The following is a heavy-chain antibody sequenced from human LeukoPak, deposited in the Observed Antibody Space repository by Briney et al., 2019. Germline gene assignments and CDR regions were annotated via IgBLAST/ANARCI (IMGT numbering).Heavy chain of an antibody. CDR2: IYYSGST. J-gene: IGHJ5*02. Sequence: SHTLSLTCTVSGGSMSSVDYYWSWLRRPPGKGLEWIGYIYYSGSTYYNPSLKSRVTISVDTSKNQFSLKLSSVTAADTAVYYCAREVVSSRNWFDPWGQGTLVTVSS. CDR3: AREVVSSRNWFDP. D-gene: IGHD3-22*01. V-gene: IGHV4-30-4*01. CDR1: GGSMSSVDYY.